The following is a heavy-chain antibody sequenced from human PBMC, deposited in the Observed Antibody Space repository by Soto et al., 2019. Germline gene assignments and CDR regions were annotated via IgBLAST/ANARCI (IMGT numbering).Heavy chain of an antibody. D-gene: IGHD3-22*01. CDR2: IYYSGST. Sequence: SETLSLTCTVSGGSISSYYWSWIRQPPGKGLEWIGYIYYSGSTNYNPSLKSRVTILVDTSKNTAYLELNSLISEDTAVYYCATPQDYDGCLDSWGQGTLVTVSS. V-gene: IGHV4-59*01. J-gene: IGHJ4*02. CDR3: ATPQDYDGCLDS. CDR1: GGSISSYY.